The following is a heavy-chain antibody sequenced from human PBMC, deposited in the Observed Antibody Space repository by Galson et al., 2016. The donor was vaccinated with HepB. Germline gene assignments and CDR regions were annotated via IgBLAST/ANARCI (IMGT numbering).Heavy chain of an antibody. CDR3: VREGLPEVKYFDY. D-gene: IGHD2-2*01. CDR1: GYTITSYY. Sequence: SVKVSCKASGYTITSYYMHWVRQAPRQGLEWMGVIYPSGDTTNYSQRFRGRVTMTRDTSTNTVYMELSSLRSEDTAVYYCVREGLPEVKYFDYWGQGTLVTVSS. CDR2: IYPSGDTT. J-gene: IGHJ4*02. V-gene: IGHV1-46*01.